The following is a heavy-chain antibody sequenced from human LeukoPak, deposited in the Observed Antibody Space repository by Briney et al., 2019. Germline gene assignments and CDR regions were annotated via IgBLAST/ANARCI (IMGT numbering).Heavy chain of an antibody. D-gene: IGHD3-9*01. Sequence: ASVKVSCKASGYTFTGYYMHWVRQAPGQGLEWMGWISAYNGNTNYAQKLQGRVTMTTDTSTSTAYMELRSLRSDDTAVYYCAVDQRGAFDIWGQGTMVTVSS. CDR1: GYTFTGYY. CDR2: ISAYNGNT. CDR3: AVDQRGAFDI. V-gene: IGHV1-18*04. J-gene: IGHJ3*02.